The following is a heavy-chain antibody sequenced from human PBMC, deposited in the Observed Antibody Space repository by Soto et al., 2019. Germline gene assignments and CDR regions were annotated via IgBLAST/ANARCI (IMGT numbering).Heavy chain of an antibody. Sequence: ASVKVSCKASGYTFTSYGISWVRQAPGQGLEWMGWISAYNGNTNYAQKLQGRVTMTTDTSTSTAYMELRSLRSDDTAVSYCASGSSGWSQFDYWGQGTLVTVSS. CDR2: ISAYNGNT. V-gene: IGHV1-18*01. J-gene: IGHJ4*02. CDR3: ASGSSGWSQFDY. CDR1: GYTFTSYG. D-gene: IGHD6-19*01.